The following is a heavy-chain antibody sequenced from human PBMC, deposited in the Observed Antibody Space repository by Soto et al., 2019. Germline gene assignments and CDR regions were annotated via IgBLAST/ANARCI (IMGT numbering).Heavy chain of an antibody. CDR2: IYYSGTT. J-gene: IGHJ4*02. CDR1: GDFVTTVGHY. D-gene: IGHD3-22*01. Sequence: SETLSLTCTVSGDFVTTVGHYRGWIRQRPGGGLEWLGHIYYSGTTHYNPFLEGRVTISADTSKNQFSLRLISVRAADAAVYFCARGPWFETSGYLYDFWGPGSLVTVSS. V-gene: IGHV4-31*03. CDR3: ARGPWFETSGYLYDF.